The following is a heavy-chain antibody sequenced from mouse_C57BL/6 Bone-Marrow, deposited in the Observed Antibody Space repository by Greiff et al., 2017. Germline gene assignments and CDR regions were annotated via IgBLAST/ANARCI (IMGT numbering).Heavy chain of an antibody. V-gene: IGHV5-4*01. D-gene: IGHD3-2*02. J-gene: IGHJ4*01. CDR1: GFTFSSYA. CDR3: ARDPAQATEHYAMDY. Sequence: EVQRVESGGGLVKPGGSLKLSCAASGFTFSSYAMSWVRQTPEKRLEWVATISDGGSYTYYPDNVKCRFTISRDNAKNNLYLQMSHLKSEDTAMYYCARDPAQATEHYAMDYWGQGTSVTVSS. CDR2: ISDGGSYT.